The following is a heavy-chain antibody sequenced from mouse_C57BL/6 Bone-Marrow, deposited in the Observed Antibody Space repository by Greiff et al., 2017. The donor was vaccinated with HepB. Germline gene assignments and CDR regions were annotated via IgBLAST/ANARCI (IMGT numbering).Heavy chain of an antibody. J-gene: IGHJ4*01. D-gene: IGHD2-10*02. V-gene: IGHV2-2*01. CDR3: ARPSLDGGFSMDY. CDR2: IWSGRST. Sequence: QVQLQQSGPGLVQPSQCLSISCPVSGFSFTSYGVHWVRQSPGKCLEWLGVIWSGRSTDYNAAFISRLSISKDNSKSQVFFKMNSLQADDTAIYYCARPSLDGGFSMDYWGQGTSVTVSS. CDR1: GFSFTSYG.